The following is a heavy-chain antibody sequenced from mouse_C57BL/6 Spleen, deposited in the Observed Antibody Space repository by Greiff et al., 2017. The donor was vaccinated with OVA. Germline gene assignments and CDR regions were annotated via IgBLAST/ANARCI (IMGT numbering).Heavy chain of an antibody. CDR3: ARDGYYDYAMDY. J-gene: IGHJ4*01. CDR2: INPSNGGT. D-gene: IGHD2-3*01. Sequence: VQLQQPGTELVKPGASVKLSCKASGYTFTSYWMHWVKQRPGQGLEWIGNINPSNGGTNYNEKFKSKATLTVDKSSSTDYMQLSSLTSEDSAVYYCARDGYYDYAMDYWGQGTSVTVSS. V-gene: IGHV1-53*01. CDR1: GYTFTSYW.